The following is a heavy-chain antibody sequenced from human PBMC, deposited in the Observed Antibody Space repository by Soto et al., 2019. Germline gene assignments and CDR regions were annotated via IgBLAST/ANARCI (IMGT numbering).Heavy chain of an antibody. V-gene: IGHV5-51*01. CDR1: GYSFTSYW. D-gene: IGHD6-13*01. CDR2: IYPGDSDT. Sequence: GEFLKISCKGSGYSFTSYWIGWVRQMPGKGLEWMGIIYPGDSDTRYSPSFQGQVTISADKSISTAYLQWSSLKASDTAMYYCARIEPMASSWYYLGTSSRPRDYYYGMDVWGQGTTVTVSS. CDR3: ARIEPMASSWYYLGTSSRPRDYYYGMDV. J-gene: IGHJ6*02.